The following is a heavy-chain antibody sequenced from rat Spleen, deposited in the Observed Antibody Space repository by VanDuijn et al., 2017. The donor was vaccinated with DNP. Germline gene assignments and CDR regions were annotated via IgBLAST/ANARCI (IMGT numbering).Heavy chain of an antibody. V-gene: IGHV5-25*01. CDR2: ITNSGGST. D-gene: IGHD1-12*03. CDR3: ARSWGDDGYPPFAY. Sequence: EVQLVESGGGPVQPGRSLKLSCVASGFIFSNYYMAWVRQAPTKGLEWVASITNSGGSTYYRDSVKGRFTISRDNAKSTLYLQMDSLRSEDTATYYCARSWGDDGYPPFAYWGQGTLVTVSS. J-gene: IGHJ3*01. CDR1: GFIFSNYY.